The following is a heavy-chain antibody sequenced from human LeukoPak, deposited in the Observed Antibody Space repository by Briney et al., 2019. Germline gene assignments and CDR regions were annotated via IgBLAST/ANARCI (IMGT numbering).Heavy chain of an antibody. V-gene: IGHV3-23*01. CDR1: GFTFSSYA. CDR2: ISGSGGST. Sequence: GGSLRLSCVASGFTFSSYAMSWVRQAPGKGLEWVSAISGSGGSTYYADSVKGRFTISRDNSKNTLYLQMSSLRAEDTAVYYCAKKVVVVVAATSYFDYWGQGTLVTVSS. D-gene: IGHD2-15*01. J-gene: IGHJ4*02. CDR3: AKKVVVVVAATSYFDY.